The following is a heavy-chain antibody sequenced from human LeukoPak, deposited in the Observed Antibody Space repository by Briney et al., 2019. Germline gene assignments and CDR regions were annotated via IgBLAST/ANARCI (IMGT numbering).Heavy chain of an antibody. CDR1: GYTFTSYG. J-gene: IGHJ4*02. D-gene: IGHD6-13*01. CDR3: ARLSAGYSSSWSYFDY. Sequence: ASVNVSCKASGYTFTSYGISWVRQAPGQGLEWMGWISAYNGNTNYAQKLQGRVTMTTDTSTSTAYMELRSLRSDDTAVYYCARLSAGYSSSWSYFDYWGQGTLVTVSS. CDR2: ISAYNGNT. V-gene: IGHV1-18*04.